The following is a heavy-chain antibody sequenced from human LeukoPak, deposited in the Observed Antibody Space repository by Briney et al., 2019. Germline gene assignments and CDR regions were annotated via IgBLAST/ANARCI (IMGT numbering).Heavy chain of an antibody. Sequence: GGSLRLSCSASGFTLRAYTVHWVRQAPGKGLEWVAVISYDGNNRYYADSVKGRFAISRDSSKNTVHLQMSSLRAEDTAVYYCARQAQTPVTTYSIAGSVDYWGQGTLVTVSS. CDR1: GFTLRAYT. J-gene: IGHJ4*02. V-gene: IGHV3-30*09. CDR2: ISYDGNNR. D-gene: IGHD4-17*01. CDR3: ARQAQTPVTTYSIAGSVDY.